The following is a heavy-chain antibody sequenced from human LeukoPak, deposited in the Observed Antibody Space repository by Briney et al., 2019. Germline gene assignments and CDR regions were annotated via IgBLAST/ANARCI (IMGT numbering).Heavy chain of an antibody. CDR3: ARELRYDNSDSGAF. CDR1: GGSISSGDYY. Sequence: SETLSLTCTVSGGSISSGDYYWSWIRQPPGKGLEWIGYIYHSGSTYYNPSLKSRVTISVDRSKNQFSLKLSSVTAADTAVYYCARELRYDNSDSGAFWGQGTVVTVSS. V-gene: IGHV4-30-2*01. J-gene: IGHJ3*01. CDR2: IYHSGST. D-gene: IGHD3-22*01.